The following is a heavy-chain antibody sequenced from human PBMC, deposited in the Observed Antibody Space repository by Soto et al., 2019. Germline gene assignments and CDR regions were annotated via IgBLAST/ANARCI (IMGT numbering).Heavy chain of an antibody. CDR3: ARVPDLSYCSRTSCLYYFDY. D-gene: IGHD2-2*01. Sequence: EVQLLESGGGLVQPGGSLRLSCVASGFTFSRYIMTWVRQAPGKGLQWVSTINSNGGSTYYADSVKGRFTVSRDNSGYSLYLQINSLRADDTAVYYCARVPDLSYCSRTSCLYYFDYSGQGGLVAVSS. J-gene: IGHJ4*02. CDR2: INSNGGST. V-gene: IGHV3-23*01. CDR1: GFTFSRYI.